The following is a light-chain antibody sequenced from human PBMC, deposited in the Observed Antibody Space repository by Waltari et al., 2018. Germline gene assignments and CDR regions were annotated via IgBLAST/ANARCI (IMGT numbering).Light chain of an antibody. J-gene: IGKJ4*01. CDR1: QRVSVN. CDR3: QQSHNWPPLT. V-gene: IGKV3-15*01. CDR2: SAS. Sequence: EVVLTPSPATLSLSPGDRATLSCRASQRVSVNLAWYQQRPGQAPRLLIYSASTRATGIPARFSGSGSGTEFTLTISSLESEDFAVYYCQQSHNWPPLTFGGGTEVEIK.